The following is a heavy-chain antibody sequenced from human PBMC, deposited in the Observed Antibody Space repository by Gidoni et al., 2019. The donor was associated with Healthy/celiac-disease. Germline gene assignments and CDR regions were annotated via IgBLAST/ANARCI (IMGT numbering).Heavy chain of an antibody. CDR2: ISGSGGST. J-gene: IGHJ4*02. D-gene: IGHD5-12*01. CDR1: GVTFSICA. CDR3: AKDSLVWGLVATISAPFDY. Sequence: EVQLVAFGGGLVQPGGSLRLSCAASGVTFSICAMSWVRQAPGKGLEWVSAISGSGGSTYYADSVKGRFTISRDNSKNTLYLQMNSLRAEDTAVYYCAKDSLVWGLVATISAPFDYWGQGTLVTVSS. V-gene: IGHV3-23*04.